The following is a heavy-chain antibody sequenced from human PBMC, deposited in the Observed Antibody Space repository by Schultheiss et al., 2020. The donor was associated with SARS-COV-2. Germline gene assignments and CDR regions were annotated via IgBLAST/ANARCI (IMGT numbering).Heavy chain of an antibody. CDR1: GGSISSGGYS. J-gene: IGHJ3*02. D-gene: IGHD2-2*01. V-gene: IGHV4-30-2*01. Sequence: SQTLSLTCAVSGGSISSGGYSWSWIRQPPGKGLEWIGYIYHSGSTNYNPSLKSRVTISVDTSKNQFSLKLSSVTAADTAVYYCASYCSSTSCNTIGAFDIWGQGTMVTVSS. CDR3: ASYCSSTSCNTIGAFDI. CDR2: IYHSGST.